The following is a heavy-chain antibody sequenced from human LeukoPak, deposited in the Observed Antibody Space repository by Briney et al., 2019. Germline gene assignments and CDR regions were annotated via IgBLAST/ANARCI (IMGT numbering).Heavy chain of an antibody. Sequence: SETLSLTCAVYGGSFSGYYWSWIRQPPGKGLEWIGEINHSGSTNYNPSLKSRVTISVDTSKNQFSLKLSSVTAADTAVYYCARPPRGSGYGYFDYWGQGTLVTVSS. V-gene: IGHV4-34*01. D-gene: IGHD3-3*01. J-gene: IGHJ4*02. CDR3: ARPPRGSGYGYFDY. CDR2: INHSGST. CDR1: GGSFSGYY.